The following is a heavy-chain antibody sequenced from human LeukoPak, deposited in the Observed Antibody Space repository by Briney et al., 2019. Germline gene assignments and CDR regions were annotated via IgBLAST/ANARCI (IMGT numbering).Heavy chain of an antibody. CDR1: GGSISSSS. J-gene: IGHJ4*02. CDR3: ARTYYDILTGYNPYFDY. D-gene: IGHD3-9*01. V-gene: IGHV3-21*01. CDR2: ITASSTAI. Sequence: ETLSLTCSVSGGSISSSSSYWGWIRQPPGKGLEWVSSITASSTAIYSADSVKGRLTISRDNAKNFLYLQMNSLRAEDTAVYYCARTYYDILTGYNPYFDYWGQGILVTVSS.